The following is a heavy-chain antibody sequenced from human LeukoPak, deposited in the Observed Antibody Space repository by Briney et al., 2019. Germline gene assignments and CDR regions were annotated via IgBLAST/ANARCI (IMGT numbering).Heavy chain of an antibody. CDR1: GGSISSSNW. J-gene: IGHJ4*02. Sequence: SGTLSLTCAVSGGSISSSNWWNWVRQSPGKGLEWIGEIYHSGSTNYNPSLKSRVTISIDKSKNQFSLKLNSVTAADTAVYYCARTNTPGVLRYLDAPFFDYWGQGTLVTVSS. V-gene: IGHV4-4*02. CDR2: IYHSGST. CDR3: ARTNTPGVLRYLDAPFFDY. D-gene: IGHD3-9*01.